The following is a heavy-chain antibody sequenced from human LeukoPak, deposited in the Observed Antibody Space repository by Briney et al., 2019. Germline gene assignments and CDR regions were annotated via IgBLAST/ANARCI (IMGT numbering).Heavy chain of an antibody. CDR2: INYSGTT. Sequence: SETLSLTCTVSSGSFSSSSYFCGWIRQSPGMGLEWIATINYSGTTYYNPSLKSRVTTSVDTSRNQFSLKLTSVTAADMAVYYCARVRGGVQLWGDWGQGALVTVSS. V-gene: IGHV4-39*01. CDR1: SGSFSSSSYF. CDR3: ARVRGGVQLWGD. J-gene: IGHJ4*01. D-gene: IGHD3-10*01.